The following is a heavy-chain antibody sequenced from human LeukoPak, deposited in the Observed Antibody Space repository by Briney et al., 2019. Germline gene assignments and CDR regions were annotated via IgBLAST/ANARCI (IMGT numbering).Heavy chain of an antibody. V-gene: IGHV1-8*01. J-gene: IGHJ4*02. CDR2: MNPNSGNT. D-gene: IGHD6-13*01. CDR3: ARGAGYSSSWISDY. CDR1: GHTFTSYD. Sequence: EASVKVSCKASGHTFTSYDINWVRQATGQGLEWMGWMNPNSGNTGYAQKFQGRVTMTRNTSISTAYMELSSLRSEDTAVYYCARGAGYSSSWISDYWGQGTLVTVSS.